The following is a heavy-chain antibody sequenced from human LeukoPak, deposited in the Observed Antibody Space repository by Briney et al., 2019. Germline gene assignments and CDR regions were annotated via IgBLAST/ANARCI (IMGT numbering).Heavy chain of an antibody. J-gene: IGHJ4*02. CDR3: ARSVAGTSYFDY. V-gene: IGHV1-18*01. CDR2: ISAYNGNT. D-gene: IGHD6-19*01. Sequence: ASVKVSCKASGYIFTNDDFRWVRQAPGRWLELMGWISAYNGNTKYAQTFQGRVSVTTDTSTSTAYMELRSLRSDDTAVYYCARSVAGTSYFDYWGQGTLVIVSS. CDR1: GYIFTNDD.